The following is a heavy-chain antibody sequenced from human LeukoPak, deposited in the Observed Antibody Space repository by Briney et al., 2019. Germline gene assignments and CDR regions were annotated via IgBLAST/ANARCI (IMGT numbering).Heavy chain of an antibody. V-gene: IGHV3-23*01. CDR3: ARERTYYYDSSGYYPLDY. CDR1: GFTFSSYA. CDR2: ISCSGGST. J-gene: IGHJ4*02. D-gene: IGHD3-22*01. Sequence: GGSLRLSCAASGFTFSSYAMSWVRQAPGKGLEWVSAISCSGGSTYYADSVKGRFTISRDNSKNTLYLQMNSLRAEDTAVYYCARERTYYYDSSGYYPLDYWGQGTLVTVSS.